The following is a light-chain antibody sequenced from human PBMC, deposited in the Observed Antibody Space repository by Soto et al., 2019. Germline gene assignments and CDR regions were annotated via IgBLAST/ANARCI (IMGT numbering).Light chain of an antibody. CDR3: QQYGSSYPCT. CDR2: GSS. J-gene: IGKJ2*02. CDR1: QSVSNNY. V-gene: IGKV3-20*01. Sequence: EVVLTQSPGTLSLSPGERATLSCRASQSVSNNYFAWYQQKPGQAPRLLIFGSSDRAAGIPDRFSGSGSGTDFTLTISRLEPEDFAVYNCQQYGSSYPCTFGQGTKVEIK.